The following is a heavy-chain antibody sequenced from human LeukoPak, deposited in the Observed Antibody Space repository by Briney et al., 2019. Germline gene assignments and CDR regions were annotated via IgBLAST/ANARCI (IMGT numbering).Heavy chain of an antibody. V-gene: IGHV4-34*01. D-gene: IGHD6-13*01. CDR2: INHSGST. Sequence: PSETLSLTCAVYGGSFSGYYWSWIRQPPGKGLKWIGEINHSGSTNYNPSLKSRVTISVDTSKNQFSLKLSSVTAADTAVYYCARGYSSSWPRGNWFDPWGQGTLVTVSS. CDR1: GGSFSGYY. CDR3: ARGYSSSWPRGNWFDP. J-gene: IGHJ5*02.